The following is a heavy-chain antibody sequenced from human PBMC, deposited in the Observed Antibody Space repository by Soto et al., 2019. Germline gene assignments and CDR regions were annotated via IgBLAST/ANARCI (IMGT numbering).Heavy chain of an antibody. CDR1: GGSISSGGYS. CDR2: MYHSGST. CDR3: ARHLNWFDP. J-gene: IGHJ5*02. Sequence: PSETLSLTCAVSGGSISSGGYSWSWIRQPPGKGLEWIGYMYHSGSTYYNPSLKSRVTISVDTSKNQFSLKLSSVTAADTAVYYCARHLNWFDPWGQGTLVTVSS. V-gene: IGHV4-30-2*03.